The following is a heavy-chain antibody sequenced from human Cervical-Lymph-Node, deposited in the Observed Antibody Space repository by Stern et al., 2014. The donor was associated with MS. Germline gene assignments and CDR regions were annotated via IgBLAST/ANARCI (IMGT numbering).Heavy chain of an antibody. J-gene: IGHJ4*02. CDR3: ARDYEDTSMLFDH. CDR1: GFTFSSYG. CDR2: ISYDGNHK. V-gene: IGHV3-30*03. D-gene: IGHD2-8*01. Sequence: VQLVESGGAVVQPGRSLRLSCAASGFTFSSYGMHCVRQAPGKGLECVTVISYDGNHKYYAASVKGRFTISRDNSKNTLHLQMNSVTPDDTAIYYCARDYEDTSMLFDHWGQGTLVTVSS.